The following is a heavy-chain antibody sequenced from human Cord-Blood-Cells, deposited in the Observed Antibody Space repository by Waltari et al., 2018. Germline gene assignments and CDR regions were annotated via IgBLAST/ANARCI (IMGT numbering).Heavy chain of an antibody. D-gene: IGHD3-10*01. V-gene: IGHV1-69*12. J-gene: IGHJ3*02. CDR2: IIPIFGTA. CDR3: ASFYGSGSYYAFDI. CDR1: GGTFSGYA. Sequence: QVQLVQSGAEVKKPGSSVKVSCKASGGTFSGYAISWVRQAPGQGLEWMGGIIPIFGTANYAQKFQGRVRITADESTSTAYMELGSLRSEDTAVYYCASFYGSGSYYAFDIWGQGTMVTVSS.